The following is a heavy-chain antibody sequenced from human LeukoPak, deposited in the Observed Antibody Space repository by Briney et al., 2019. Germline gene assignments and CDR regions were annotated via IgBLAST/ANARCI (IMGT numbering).Heavy chain of an antibody. CDR3: ASVYYYGPPDY. Sequence: ASVKVSCKASGGTFSSYAISWVRQAPGQGLEWMGGIIPIFGTANYAQKFQGRVTITADESTSTAYMDLSRLRSDDTAVYYCASVYYYGPPDYWGQGTLVTVSS. CDR1: GGTFSSYA. J-gene: IGHJ4*02. D-gene: IGHD3-10*01. V-gene: IGHV1-69*13. CDR2: IIPIFGTA.